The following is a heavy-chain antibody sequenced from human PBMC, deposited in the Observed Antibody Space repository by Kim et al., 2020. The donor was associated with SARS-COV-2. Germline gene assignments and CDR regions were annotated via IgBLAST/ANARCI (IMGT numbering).Heavy chain of an antibody. D-gene: IGHD6-13*01. V-gene: IGHV4-59*01. Sequence: TRYNPALKSRLTIAGETAKNQFALKVNSVTAADTAVYYCARDGYSAIDLWGQGTLVTVSS. CDR2: T. CDR3: ARDGYSAIDL. J-gene: IGHJ5*02.